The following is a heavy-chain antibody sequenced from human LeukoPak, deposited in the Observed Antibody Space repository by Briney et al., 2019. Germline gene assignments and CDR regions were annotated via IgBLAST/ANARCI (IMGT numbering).Heavy chain of an antibody. V-gene: IGHV3-48*03. CDR2: ISSSGSIM. CDR1: GFPFSSYN. Sequence: GGSLRLSCAASGFPFSSYNMNWVRQAPGKGLEWVSYISSSGSIMYSADSVKGRFTISRDNAKNSLYLQMNSLRAEDTAIYYCSGQYSSSSVVDYWGQGTLVTVSS. CDR3: SGQYSSSSVVDY. J-gene: IGHJ4*02. D-gene: IGHD6-6*01.